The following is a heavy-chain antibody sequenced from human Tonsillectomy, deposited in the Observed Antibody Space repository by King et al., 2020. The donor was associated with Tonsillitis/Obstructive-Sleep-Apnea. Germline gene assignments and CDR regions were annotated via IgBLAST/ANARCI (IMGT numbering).Heavy chain of an antibody. CDR1: GGSFSVYY. J-gene: IGHJ2*01. Sequence: VQLQQWGAGLLKPSETLSLTCAVYGGSFSVYYWSWIRQPPGKGLEWIGEINHSGSTNYNPSLKSRVTISVDTSKNQFSLKLSSVTAADTAVYYCARGRITIFGVVIIRDWYFDLWGRGTLVTVSS. CDR3: ARGRITIFGVVIIRDWYFDL. D-gene: IGHD3-3*01. V-gene: IGHV4-34*01. CDR2: INHSGST.